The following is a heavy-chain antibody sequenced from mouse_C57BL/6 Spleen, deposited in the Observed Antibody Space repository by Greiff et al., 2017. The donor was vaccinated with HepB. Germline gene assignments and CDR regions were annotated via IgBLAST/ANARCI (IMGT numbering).Heavy chain of an antibody. V-gene: IGHV1-59*01. CDR2: IDPSDSYT. CDR3: ARSGVTWYFDV. J-gene: IGHJ1*03. Sequence: QVQLQQPGAELVRPGTSVKLSCKASGYNFTSYWMHWVKQRPGQGLEWIGVIDPSDSYTNYNQKFKGKATLTVDTSSSTAYMQLSSLTSEDSAVYYCARSGVTWYFDVWGTGTTVTVSS. CDR1: GYNFTSYW. D-gene: IGHD2-13*01.